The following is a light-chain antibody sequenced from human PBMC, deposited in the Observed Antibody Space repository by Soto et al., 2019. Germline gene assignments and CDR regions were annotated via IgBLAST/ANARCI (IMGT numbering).Light chain of an antibody. CDR1: SSNIGAGYE. Sequence: QSVLTQPPSVSEAPGQRVTISCTGSSSNIGAGYEAHWYQQVPGTAPKLLIYENNNRPSGVPDRFSGSKSGTSVSLAITGLQAVDEAEYYCQSYDSSLGGYVVGTGTKLTVL. CDR3: QSYDSSLGGYV. J-gene: IGLJ1*01. CDR2: ENN. V-gene: IGLV1-40*01.